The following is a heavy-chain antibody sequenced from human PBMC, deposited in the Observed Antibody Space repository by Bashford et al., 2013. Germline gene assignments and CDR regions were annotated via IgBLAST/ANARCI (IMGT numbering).Heavy chain of an antibody. V-gene: IGHV1-2*02. CDR2: INPNRGDT. D-gene: IGHD1-26*01. CDR3: ARDGPVVGVWNAFDV. Sequence: VRQAPGQGLEWMGWINPNRGDTNYAQNFQGRVSMTRDTSISTAYLELSSLRSDDTAVYFCARDGPVVGVWNAFDVWGQGTVVTVSS. J-gene: IGHJ3*01.